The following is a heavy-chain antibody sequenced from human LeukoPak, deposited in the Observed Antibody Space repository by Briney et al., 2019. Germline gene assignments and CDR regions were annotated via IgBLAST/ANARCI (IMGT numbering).Heavy chain of an antibody. V-gene: IGHV3-74*01. CDR3: ARVGGAGAWFDY. D-gene: IGHD1-26*01. J-gene: IGHJ4*02. Sequence: GGSLRLSCAASGFTFSRYLMHWVRQAPGKGLVWVSRINTDGSSTTYADSVKGRFTISRDNAKNTLYLQMNSLRAEDTAVYYCARVGGAGAWFDYWGQGTLVTVPS. CDR2: INTDGSST. CDR1: GFTFSRYL.